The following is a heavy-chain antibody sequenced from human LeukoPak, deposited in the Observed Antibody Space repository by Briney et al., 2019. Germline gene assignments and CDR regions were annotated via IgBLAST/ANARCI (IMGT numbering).Heavy chain of an antibody. J-gene: IGHJ4*02. D-gene: IGHD3-10*01. CDR2: IYYSGST. CDR3: ARGGGRLLLWFGETCLDY. Sequence: SETLSLTCTVSGGSISSGDYYWSWIRQPPGKGLEWIGYIYYSGSTYYNPSLKSRVTISVDTSKNQFSLKLSSVTAADTAVCYCARGGGRLLLWFGETCLDYWGQGTLVTVSS. V-gene: IGHV4-30-4*08. CDR1: GGSISSGDYY.